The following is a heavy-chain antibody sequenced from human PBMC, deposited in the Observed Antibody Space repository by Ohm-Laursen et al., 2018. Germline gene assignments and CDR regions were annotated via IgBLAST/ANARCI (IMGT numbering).Heavy chain of an antibody. V-gene: IGHV1-8*02. CDR2: MNPNSGNT. CDR3: ARGLIKRTAAGKVY. D-gene: IGHD6-13*01. CDR1: GYTFTDYY. Sequence: ASVKVSCKASGYTFTDYYIHWVRQATGQGLEWMGWMNPNSGNTGYAQKFQGRVTMTRNTSISTAYMELSSLRSEDTAVYYCARGLIKRTAAGKVYWGQGTLVTVSS. J-gene: IGHJ4*02.